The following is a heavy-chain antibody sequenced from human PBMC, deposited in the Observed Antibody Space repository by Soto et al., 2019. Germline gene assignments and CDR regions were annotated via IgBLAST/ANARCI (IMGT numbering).Heavy chain of an antibody. J-gene: IGHJ4*02. CDR2: IYYSGST. D-gene: IGHD4-17*01. V-gene: IGHV4-31*03. Sequence: SETLSLTCTVSGGSISSGGYYWSWIRQHPGKGLEWIGYIYYSGSTYYNPSLKSRVTISVDTSKNQFSLKLSSVTAADTAVYYCARATTSQENFDYWGQGTLVTVSS. CDR1: GGSISSGGYY. CDR3: ARATTSQENFDY.